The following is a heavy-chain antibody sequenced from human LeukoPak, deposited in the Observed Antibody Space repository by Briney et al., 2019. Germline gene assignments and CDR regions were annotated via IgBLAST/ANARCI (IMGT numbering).Heavy chain of an antibody. J-gene: IGHJ4*02. Sequence: ASVKVSCKVSGYTLTELSMHWVRQAPGKGLEWMGGFDPEDGETIYAQKSQGRVTMTEDTSTDTAYMELSSLRSEDTAVYYCATQRVTMVRGVILFDYWGQGTLVTVSS. CDR2: FDPEDGET. CDR1: GYTLTELS. D-gene: IGHD3-10*01. CDR3: ATQRVTMVRGVILFDY. V-gene: IGHV1-24*01.